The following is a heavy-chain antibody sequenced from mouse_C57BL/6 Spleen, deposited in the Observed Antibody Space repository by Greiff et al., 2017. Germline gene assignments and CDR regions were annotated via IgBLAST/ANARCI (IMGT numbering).Heavy chain of an antibody. CDR1: GYTFTSYW. CDR2: IDPSDSET. D-gene: IGHD1-1*01. J-gene: IGHJ1*03. CDR3: AREAHYYGSSYWYFDV. V-gene: IGHV1-52*01. Sequence: VQLQQPGAELVRPGSSVKLSCKASGYTFTSYWMHWVKQRPIQGLEWIGNIDPSDSETHYNQKFKDKATLTVDKSSSTAYMQLSSLTSEDSAVYYCAREAHYYGSSYWYFDVWGTGTTVTVSS.